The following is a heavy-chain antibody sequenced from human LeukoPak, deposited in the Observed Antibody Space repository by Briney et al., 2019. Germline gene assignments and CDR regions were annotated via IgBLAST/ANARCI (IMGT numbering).Heavy chain of an antibody. CDR1: GFTFSSYG. J-gene: IGHJ4*02. CDR3: AKETGPYGGNHEWYFDY. Sequence: PGGSLRLSCAASGFTFSSYGMHWVRQAPGKGLEWVAVISYDGSNKYYADSVKGRFTISRDNSKNTLYLQMNSLRPEDTAVYYCAKETGPYGGNHEWYFDYWGQGTLVTVSS. CDR2: ISYDGSNK. D-gene: IGHD4-23*01. V-gene: IGHV3-30*18.